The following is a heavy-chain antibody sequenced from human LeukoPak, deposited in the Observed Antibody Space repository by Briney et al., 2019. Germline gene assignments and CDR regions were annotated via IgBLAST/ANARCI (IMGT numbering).Heavy chain of an antibody. J-gene: IGHJ5*02. CDR2: ISGSGGST. Sequence: GGSLRLSCAASGFTFSSYAMSWVRQAPGKGLEWVSAISGSGGSTYYADSVKGRFTISRDNSKNTLYLQMNSLRAEDTAVYYCARDVAWEQWLVPAPGDWFDPWGQGTLVTVSS. CDR3: ARDVAWEQWLVPAPGDWFDP. D-gene: IGHD6-19*01. CDR1: GFTFSSYA. V-gene: IGHV3-23*01.